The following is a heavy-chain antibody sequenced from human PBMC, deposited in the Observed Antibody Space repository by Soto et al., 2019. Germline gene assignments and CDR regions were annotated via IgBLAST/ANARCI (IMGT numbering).Heavy chain of an antibody. CDR3: ARVPDY. CDR2: IYHSAST. V-gene: IGHV4-59*12. J-gene: IGHJ4*02. CDR1: GGSISSYY. Sequence: SETLSLTCTVSGGSISSYYWSWIRQPPGKGLEWIGYIYHSASTYYNPSLKSRVTISVDRSKNQFSLKLSSVTAADTAVYYCARVPDYRAQGTPVTVSS.